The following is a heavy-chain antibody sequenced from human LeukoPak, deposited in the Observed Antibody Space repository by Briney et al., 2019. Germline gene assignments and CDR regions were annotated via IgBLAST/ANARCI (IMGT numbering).Heavy chain of an antibody. J-gene: IGHJ4*02. Sequence: GGSLRLSCTASGFTFSASPIHWVRQAPGKGLEWVSYISSSGDITYYADSVKGRFTISRDNSKNTLYLQMSSLRAEDTAVYYCAKSCSTSCFYFDYWGQGTLVTVSS. CDR1: GFTFSASP. CDR2: ISSSGDIT. CDR3: AKSCSTSCFYFDY. V-gene: IGHV3-48*01. D-gene: IGHD2-2*01.